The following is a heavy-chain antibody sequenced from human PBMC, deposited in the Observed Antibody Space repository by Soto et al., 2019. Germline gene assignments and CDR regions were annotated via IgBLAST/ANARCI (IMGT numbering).Heavy chain of an antibody. CDR3: ARSGYSYGDFDF. CDR1: GGSMVTDNNS. D-gene: IGHD5-18*01. V-gene: IGHV4-30-2*01. Sequence: QLQLQASGSGLVKPSQTLSLTCAVSGGSMVTDNNSWSWIRQPPGKVLEWIGYIYHTGSAFYNPSLKRRVTISIGLSKSQFSLNVTSVTAADTAMYYCARSGYSYGDFDFWGQGLLVTVSS. CDR2: IYHTGSA. J-gene: IGHJ4*02.